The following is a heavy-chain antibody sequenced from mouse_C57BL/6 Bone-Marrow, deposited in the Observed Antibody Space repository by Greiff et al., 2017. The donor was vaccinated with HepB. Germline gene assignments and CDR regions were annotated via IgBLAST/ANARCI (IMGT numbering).Heavy chain of an antibody. V-gene: IGHV5-9*01. Sequence: DVHLVESGGGLVKPGGSLKLSCAASGFTFSSYTMSWVRQTPEKRLEWVATISGGGGNTYYPDSVKGRFTISRDNAKNTLYLQMSSLRSEDTALYYCARDYDYDKVFDYWGQGTTLTVSS. CDR1: GFTFSSYT. J-gene: IGHJ2*01. D-gene: IGHD2-4*01. CDR2: ISGGGGNT. CDR3: ARDYDYDKVFDY.